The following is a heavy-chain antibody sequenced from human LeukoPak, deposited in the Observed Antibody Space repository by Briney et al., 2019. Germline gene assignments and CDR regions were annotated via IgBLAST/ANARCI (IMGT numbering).Heavy chain of an antibody. CDR3: ARICGGDCYYYYYYGMDV. V-gene: IGHV4-39*01. CDR1: GGSISSSSYY. D-gene: IGHD2-21*02. J-gene: IGHJ6*02. CDR2: IYYSGST. Sequence: SETLSLTCTVSGGSISSSSYYWGWIRQPPGKGLEWIGSIYYSGSTYYNPSLKSRVTISVDTSKNRFSLKLSSVTAADTAVYYCARICGGDCYYYYYYGMDVWGQGTTVTVSS.